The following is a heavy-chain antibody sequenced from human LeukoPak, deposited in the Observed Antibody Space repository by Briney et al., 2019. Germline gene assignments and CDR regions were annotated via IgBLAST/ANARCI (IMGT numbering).Heavy chain of an antibody. CDR1: GGTFSSYA. J-gene: IGHJ4*02. CDR2: IIPIFGTA. CDR3: ARDRVPYGPFDY. D-gene: IGHD3-10*01. V-gene: IGHV1-69*05. Sequence: VKVSCKASGGTFSSYAISCVRQAPGQGLEWMGRIIPIFGTANYAQKFQGRVTITTDESTSTAYMELSSLRSEDTAVYYCARDRVPYGPFDYWGQGTLVTVSS.